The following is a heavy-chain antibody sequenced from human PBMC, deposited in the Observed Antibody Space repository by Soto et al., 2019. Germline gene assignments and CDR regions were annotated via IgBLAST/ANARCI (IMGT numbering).Heavy chain of an antibody. CDR2: ISAYNGNT. D-gene: IGHD2-15*01. V-gene: IGHV1-18*01. CDR3: ARDFIFCSGGSCYSDAFDI. CDR1: GYTFTSYG. J-gene: IGHJ3*02. Sequence: ASVKVSCKASGYTFTSYGISWVRQAPGQGLEWMGWISAYNGNTNYAQKLQGRVTMTTDTSTSTAYMELRSLRSDDTAVYYCARDFIFCSGGSCYSDAFDIWGQGTMVTVSS.